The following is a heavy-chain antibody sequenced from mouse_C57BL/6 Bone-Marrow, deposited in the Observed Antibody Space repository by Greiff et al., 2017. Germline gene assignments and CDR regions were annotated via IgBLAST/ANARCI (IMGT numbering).Heavy chain of an antibody. CDR3: ARLLLHYYAMDD. Sequence: QVQLQQSGAELVKPGASVKISCKASGYAFSSYWMNWVKQRPGKGLEWIGQIYPGDGDTNYNGKFKGQATLTADKSSSTAYLQLSSLTSEDSAVYFCARLLLHYYAMDDWGQGTSGTVSS. CDR1: GYAFSSYW. CDR2: IYPGDGDT. D-gene: IGHD2-12*01. V-gene: IGHV1-80*01. J-gene: IGHJ4*01.